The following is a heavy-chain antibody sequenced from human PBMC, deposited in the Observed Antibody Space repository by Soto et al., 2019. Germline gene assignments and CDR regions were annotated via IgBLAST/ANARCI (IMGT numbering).Heavy chain of an antibody. CDR2: IYYSGST. D-gene: IGHD5-18*01. CDR3: ARDKADTAMAYYYYGMDV. J-gene: IGHJ6*04. Sequence: SETLSLTCTVSGGSISSYYWSWIRQPPGKGLEWIGYIYYSGSTNYNPSLKSRVTISVDTSKNQFSLKLSSVTAADTAVYYCARDKADTAMAYYYYGMDVWGKGTTVTVSS. V-gene: IGHV4-59*01. CDR1: GGSISSYY.